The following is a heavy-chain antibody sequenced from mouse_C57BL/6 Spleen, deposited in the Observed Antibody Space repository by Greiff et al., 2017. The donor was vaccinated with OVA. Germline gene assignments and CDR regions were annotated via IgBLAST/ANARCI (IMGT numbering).Heavy chain of an antibody. CDR3: ARGYYGYDPWFAY. Sequence: EVQLQQSGPELVKPGASVKISCKASGYTFTDYYMNWVKQSHGKSLEWIGDINPNNGGTSYNQKFKGKATLTVDKSSSTAYMELRSLTSEDSAVYYCARGYYGYDPWFAYWGQGTLVTVSA. CDR1: GYTFTDYY. J-gene: IGHJ3*01. D-gene: IGHD2-2*01. V-gene: IGHV1-26*01. CDR2: INPNNGGT.